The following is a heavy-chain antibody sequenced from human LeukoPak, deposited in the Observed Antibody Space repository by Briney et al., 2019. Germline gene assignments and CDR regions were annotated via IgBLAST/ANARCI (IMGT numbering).Heavy chain of an antibody. Sequence: PSETLSLTCTVSGCSISSGGYYWSWIRQHPGKGLEWIGYIYYSGSTYYNPSLKSRVTISVDTSKNQFSLKLSSVTAADTAVYYCARGARGVILNWFDPWGQGTLVTASS. V-gene: IGHV4-31*03. D-gene: IGHD3-10*01. CDR1: GCSISSGGYY. J-gene: IGHJ5*02. CDR3: ARGARGVILNWFDP. CDR2: IYYSGST.